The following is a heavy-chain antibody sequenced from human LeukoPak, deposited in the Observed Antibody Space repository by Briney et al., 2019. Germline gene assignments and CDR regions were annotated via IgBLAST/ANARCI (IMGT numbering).Heavy chain of an antibody. D-gene: IGHD3-10*01. CDR2: IYHSGST. CDR1: GGSISSSNW. CDR3: ARVGGTNYYYYGMDV. J-gene: IGHJ6*02. Sequence: SETLSLTCAVSGGSISSSNWWSWVRQPPGKGLEWIGEIYHSGSTNYNPSLKSRVTISVDKSKNQFSLKLSSVTAADTAVYYCARVGGTNYYYYGMDVWGQGTTVTVSS. V-gene: IGHV4-4*02.